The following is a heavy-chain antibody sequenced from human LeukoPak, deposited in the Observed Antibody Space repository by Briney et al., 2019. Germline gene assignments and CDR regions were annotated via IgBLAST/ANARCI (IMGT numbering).Heavy chain of an antibody. Sequence: SETLSLTCTVSGGSVSSSSYYWGWIRQPPGKGLEWIGNIYYSGSTYYNPSLKSRVTISEDTSKNQFSLKLSSVTAADTAVYYCARRSSSWYSKIDSWGQGTLVTVSS. D-gene: IGHD6-13*01. CDR1: GGSVSSSSYY. CDR2: IYYSGST. CDR3: ARRSSSWYSKIDS. V-gene: IGHV4-39*01. J-gene: IGHJ4*02.